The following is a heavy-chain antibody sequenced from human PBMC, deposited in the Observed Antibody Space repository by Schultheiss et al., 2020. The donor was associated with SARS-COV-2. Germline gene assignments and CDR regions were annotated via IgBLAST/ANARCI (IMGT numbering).Heavy chain of an antibody. CDR1: GYTLTELS. J-gene: IGHJ6*04. D-gene: IGHD3-16*01. Sequence: ASVKVSCKVSGYTLTELSMHWVRQAPGKGLEWMGWMNPNSGNTGYAQKFQGRVTMTRNTSISTAYMELSSLRSEDTAVYYCARDWGPETDYYYYGMDVWGEVTTVTVSS. CDR2: MNPNSGNT. V-gene: IGHV1-8*01. CDR3: ARDWGPETDYYYYGMDV.